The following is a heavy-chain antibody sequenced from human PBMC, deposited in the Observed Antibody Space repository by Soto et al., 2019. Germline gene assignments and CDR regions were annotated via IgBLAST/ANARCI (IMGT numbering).Heavy chain of an antibody. J-gene: IGHJ5*02. V-gene: IGHV4-4*02. CDR3: ARNGFLEWLLPPFWFDP. Sequence: TCPLSGGSISSSNSWSLVRHPPGKGLEWIGEIYHSGSTNYNPSLKSRVTISIDKSKNKFSLKLSSVTAADTAVYYCARNGFLEWLLPPFWFDPWGQGTLVT. D-gene: IGHD3-3*01. CDR1: GGSISSSNS. CDR2: IYHSGST.